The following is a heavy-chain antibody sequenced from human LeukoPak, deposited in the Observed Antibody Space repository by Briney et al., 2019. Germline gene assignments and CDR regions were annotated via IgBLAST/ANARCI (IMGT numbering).Heavy chain of an antibody. CDR2: ISGSGGST. D-gene: IGHD3-10*01. Sequence: GGSLRLSCAASGFTFSSYAMSWVRRAPGKGLEWVSAISGSGGSTYYADSVKGRFTISRDNSKNTLYLQMNSLRAEDTAVYYCAKKGALWFGELSIDYWGQGTLVTVSS. CDR3: AKKGALWFGELSIDY. CDR1: GFTFSSYA. V-gene: IGHV3-23*01. J-gene: IGHJ4*02.